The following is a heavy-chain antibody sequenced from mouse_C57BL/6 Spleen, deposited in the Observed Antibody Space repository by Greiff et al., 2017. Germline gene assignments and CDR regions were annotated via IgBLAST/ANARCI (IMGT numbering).Heavy chain of an antibody. J-gene: IGHJ2*01. D-gene: IGHD1-1*01. V-gene: IGHV14-2*01. Sequence: EVKLPESGAELVTPGASVKLSFTASGFNIKDYYMHWVKQRTEQGLEWIGRIDPEDGATKYAPKFQGKTTITANTSSNTAYLQLSSLTSEDTAVYYCARFDYGSSHDYWGQGTTRTVSS. CDR1: GFNIKDYY. CDR3: ARFDYGSSHDY. CDR2: IDPEDGAT.